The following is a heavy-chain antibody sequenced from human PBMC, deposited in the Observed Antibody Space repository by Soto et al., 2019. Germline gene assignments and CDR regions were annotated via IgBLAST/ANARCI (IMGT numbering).Heavy chain of an antibody. CDR1: IHLHQLL. Sequence: QVQLVQSGAEVKKPGASVKVFLQGIWIHLHQLLYALGATGPWTRAEWMGIINPSGGSTSYAQKFQGRVTMTRDTSTSTVYMELSSLRSEDTAVYYCALDTSSIVVVTATGNWGQGTLVTVSS. CDR3: ALDTSSIVVVTATGN. V-gene: IGHV1-46*01. D-gene: IGHD2-21*02. J-gene: IGHJ4*02. CDR2: INPSGGST.